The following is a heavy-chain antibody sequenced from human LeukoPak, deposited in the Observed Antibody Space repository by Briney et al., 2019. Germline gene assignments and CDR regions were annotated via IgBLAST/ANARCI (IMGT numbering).Heavy chain of an antibody. Sequence: GASVKVSCKASGYTFTGYYMHWVRQAPGQGLEWMGWINPNSGGTNYAQKFQGRVTMTRDTSISTAYMELSRLRSDDTAVYYCARVSLGGLHIPYFDYWGQGTLVTVSS. CDR3: ARVSLGGLHIPYFDY. CDR1: GYTFTGYY. D-gene: IGHD3-16*01. V-gene: IGHV1-2*02. CDR2: INPNSGGT. J-gene: IGHJ4*02.